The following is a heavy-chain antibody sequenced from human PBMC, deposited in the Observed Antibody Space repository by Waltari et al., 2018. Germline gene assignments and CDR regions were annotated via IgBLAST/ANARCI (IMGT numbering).Heavy chain of an antibody. CDR1: GLSFSSYY. CDR3: AMSTGYNRFDP. CDR2: INPNGDQT. Sequence: QVHLVQSGTEVKKPGASVKVSCKSSGLSFSSYYIHWLRQAPGQGLAWMGMINPNGDQTTYSHRFQGRVTMTRDTSTRTAYMDLHSLRSADTAVYFCAMSTGYNRFDPWGQGTRVTVSA. V-gene: IGHV1-46*01. J-gene: IGHJ5*02. D-gene: IGHD3-9*01.